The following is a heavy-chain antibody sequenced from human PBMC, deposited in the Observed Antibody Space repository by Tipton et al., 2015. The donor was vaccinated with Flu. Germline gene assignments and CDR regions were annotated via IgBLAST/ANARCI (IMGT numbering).Heavy chain of an antibody. CDR1: GGSISSGGYY. CDR2: IYYSGST. D-gene: IGHD3-22*01. J-gene: IGHJ4*02. V-gene: IGHV4-31*03. Sequence: TQSLTCTVSGGSISSGGYYWSWIRQHPGKGLEWIGYIYYSGSTYYNPSLKSRVTISVDTSKNQFSLKLSSVTAADTAVYYCAREGDYYDSSGPISLFYYWGQGTLVTVSS. CDR3: AREGDYYDSSGPISLFYY.